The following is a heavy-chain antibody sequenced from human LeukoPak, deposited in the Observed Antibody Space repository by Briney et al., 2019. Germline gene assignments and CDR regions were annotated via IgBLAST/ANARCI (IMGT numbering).Heavy chain of an antibody. J-gene: IGHJ4*02. Sequence: ASVKVSCKASGGTFSSYAISWVRQAPGQGLEWMGGIIPIFGTANYAQKFQGRVTITADESTSTAYMELSSLRSEDTAVYYRARAPLIYYYDSSGYSYFDYWGQGTLVTVSS. V-gene: IGHV1-69*13. CDR1: GGTFSSYA. CDR2: IIPIFGTA. D-gene: IGHD3-22*01. CDR3: ARAPLIYYYDSSGYSYFDY.